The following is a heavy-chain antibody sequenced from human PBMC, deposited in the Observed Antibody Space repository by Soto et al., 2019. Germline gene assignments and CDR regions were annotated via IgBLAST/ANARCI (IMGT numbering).Heavy chain of an antibody. Sequence: SETLSLTCAVYGGSFSGYYWSWIRQPPGKGLEWIGEINHSGSTNYNPSLKSRVTISVDTSKNQFSLKLSSVTAADTAVYYCARVLRFLEWSPYSYYYGMDVWCQGSTVT. D-gene: IGHD3-3*01. CDR2: INHSGST. V-gene: IGHV4-34*01. J-gene: IGHJ6*02. CDR3: ARVLRFLEWSPYSYYYGMDV. CDR1: GGSFSGYY.